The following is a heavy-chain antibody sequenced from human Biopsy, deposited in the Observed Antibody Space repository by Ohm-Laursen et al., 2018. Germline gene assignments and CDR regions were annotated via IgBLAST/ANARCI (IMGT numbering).Heavy chain of an antibody. CDR1: GFSISSGFH. V-gene: IGHV4-38-2*01. CDR3: ARMKGRGYFDY. Sequence: TLSLTCGVSGFSISSGFHWAWIRQPPGKGLERIGFIYRTGTTTYNPSFKSRVAMAVDTSKNQFSLTLNSVTAADMAVYYCARMKGRGYFDYWGQGTLVIVSS. J-gene: IGHJ4*02. D-gene: IGHD2-15*01. CDR2: IYRTGTT.